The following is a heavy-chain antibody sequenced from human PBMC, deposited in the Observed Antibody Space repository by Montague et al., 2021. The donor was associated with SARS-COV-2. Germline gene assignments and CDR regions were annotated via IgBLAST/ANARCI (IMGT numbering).Heavy chain of an antibody. J-gene: IGHJ4*02. CDR2: VYTYVRA. CDR3: ARRAAGGLFYFDY. D-gene: IGHD6-13*01. V-gene: IGHV4-4*09. Sequence: SETLSLTCDASDAPFTDYQWHCLRQSPGKPPARIGLVYTYVRARYNPSLKGRVTISLDASKNQISLKLNAMTAADAAVYFCARRAAGGLFYFDYWGLGTLVCVSS. CDR1: DAPFTDYQ.